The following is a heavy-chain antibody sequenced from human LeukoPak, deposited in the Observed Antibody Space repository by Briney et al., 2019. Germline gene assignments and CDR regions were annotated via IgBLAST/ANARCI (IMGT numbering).Heavy chain of an antibody. CDR1: GFTFSSYA. CDR3: ARAGVVTAILAAFDI. Sequence: PGGSLRLSCAASGFTFSSYAMHWVRQAPAKGLEWVAVISYDGSNKYYADSVKGRFTISRDNSKNTLYLQMNSLRAGDTAVYYCARAGVVTAILAAFDIWGQGTMVTVSS. CDR2: ISYDGSNK. J-gene: IGHJ3*02. V-gene: IGHV3-30-3*01. D-gene: IGHD2-21*02.